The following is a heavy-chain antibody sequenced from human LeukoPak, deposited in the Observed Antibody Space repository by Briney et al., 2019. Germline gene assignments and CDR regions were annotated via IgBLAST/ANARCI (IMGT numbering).Heavy chain of an antibody. CDR1: GYTFTGYW. Sequence: ASVKVSCKAFGYTFTGYWMHWVRLAPGKGLEYVSAISSNGGSTYYANSVKGRFTISRDNSKNTLYLQMGSLRAEDMAVYYCARSSVRGVINLPDYWGQGTLVTVSS. V-gene: IGHV3-64*01. D-gene: IGHD3-10*01. CDR2: ISSNGGST. J-gene: IGHJ4*02. CDR3: ARSSVRGVINLPDY.